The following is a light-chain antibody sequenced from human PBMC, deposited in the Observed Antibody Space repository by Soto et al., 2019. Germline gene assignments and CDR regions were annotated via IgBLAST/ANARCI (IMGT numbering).Light chain of an antibody. J-gene: IGKJ1*01. Sequence: EIVLTQSPGTLSLSPGERATLTCRASPSVSGSSLAWYQQKPGQAPRLLMYDASTRATDILERFSGSGSGTDFTLIISRLEPEDFAVYYCQQYGYSPVTFGQGTKVEIK. CDR3: QQYGYSPVT. CDR1: PSVSGSS. CDR2: DAS. V-gene: IGKV3-20*01.